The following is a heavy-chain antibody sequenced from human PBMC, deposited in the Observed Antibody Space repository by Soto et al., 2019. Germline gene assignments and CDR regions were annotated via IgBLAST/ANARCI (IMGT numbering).Heavy chain of an antibody. CDR3: AKVESYDFWGGYDYYDYSHYGMDV. D-gene: IGHD3-3*01. CDR2: ISGPGGRT. J-gene: IGHJ6*02. CDR1: EFTFNNYA. Sequence: GGSLRLSCAASEFTFNNYAMTWVRQTPGKGLEWVAGISGPGGRTYYADSVKGRFTISRDNSKNTLFLQMNGLRGEDTAVYYCAKVESYDFWGGYDYYDYSHYGMDVWGQGTTVTVSS. V-gene: IGHV3-23*01.